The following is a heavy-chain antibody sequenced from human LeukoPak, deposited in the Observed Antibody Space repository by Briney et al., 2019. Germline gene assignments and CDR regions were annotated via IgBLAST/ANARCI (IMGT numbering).Heavy chain of an antibody. Sequence: ASVKVSCKASGYTFTGYYMHWVRQAPGQGLERMGWINPNSGGTNYAQKFQGRVTMTRDTSISTAYMELSRLRSDDTAVYYCARGPFAAAALVEDYWGQGTLVTVSS. J-gene: IGHJ4*02. CDR2: INPNSGGT. CDR1: GYTFTGYY. D-gene: IGHD6-13*01. V-gene: IGHV1-2*02. CDR3: ARGPFAAAALVEDY.